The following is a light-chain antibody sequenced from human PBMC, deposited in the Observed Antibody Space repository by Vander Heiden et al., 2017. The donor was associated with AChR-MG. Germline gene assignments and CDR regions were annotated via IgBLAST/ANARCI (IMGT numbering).Light chain of an antibody. V-gene: IGLV2-14*03. CDR1: SSDIGGYHY. CDR3: ASYTSSSSLPYV. CDR2: DVT. Sequence: QSALTQPAPVSGSPGQSITISCTVTSSDIGGYHYVSWYQHHPGKSPKFMIYDVTKRPSGVSNRFSGSKSGNTASLTISGLLAEDEADYYCASYTSSSSLPYVFGTGTKVTVL. J-gene: IGLJ1*01.